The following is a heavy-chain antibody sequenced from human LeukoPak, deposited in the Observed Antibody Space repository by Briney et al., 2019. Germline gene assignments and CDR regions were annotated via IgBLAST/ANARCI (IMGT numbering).Heavy chain of an antibody. CDR1: GFTFSDYY. Sequence: PGGSLRLSCAASGFTFSDYYMSWIRQAPGKGLEWASYISSSSSYTNYADSVKGRFTISRDNAKNSLYLQMNSLRAEDTAVYYCAKVPYDILTGYPTYYFDYWGQGTLVTVSS. D-gene: IGHD3-9*01. CDR3: AKVPYDILTGYPTYYFDY. J-gene: IGHJ4*02. V-gene: IGHV3-11*05. CDR2: ISSSSSYT.